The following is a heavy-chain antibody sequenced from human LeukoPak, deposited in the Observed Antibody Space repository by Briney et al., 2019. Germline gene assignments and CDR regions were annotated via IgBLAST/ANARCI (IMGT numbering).Heavy chain of an antibody. D-gene: IGHD4-17*01. Sequence: PSQTLSLTCAVSGGSISSGGYSWSWIRQPPGKGLEWIGYIYHSGSTYYNPSLKSRVTISVDRSKNQFSLELSSVTAADTAVYYCARDRYGDHTYFDYWGQGTLVTVSS. CDR2: IYHSGST. CDR1: GGSISSGGYS. J-gene: IGHJ4*02. V-gene: IGHV4-30-2*01. CDR3: ARDRYGDHTYFDY.